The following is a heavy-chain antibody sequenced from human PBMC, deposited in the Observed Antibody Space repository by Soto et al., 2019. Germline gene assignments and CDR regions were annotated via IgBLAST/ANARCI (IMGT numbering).Heavy chain of an antibody. CDR1: GGSISSYY. CDR3: ARQNDLDYYYGMDV. CDR2: IYYSGST. D-gene: IGHD3-3*01. V-gene: IGHV4-59*08. Sequence: SETLSLTCTVSGGSISSYYWSWIRQPPGKGLEWIGYIYYSGSTNYNPSLKSRVTISVDTSKNQFSLKLSSVTAADTAVYYCARQNDLDYYYGMDVWGQGTTVTVSS. J-gene: IGHJ6*02.